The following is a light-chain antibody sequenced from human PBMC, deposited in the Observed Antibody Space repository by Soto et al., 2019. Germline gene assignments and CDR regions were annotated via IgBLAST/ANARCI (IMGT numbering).Light chain of an antibody. J-gene: IGKJ1*01. CDR3: QQYINRWT. CDR1: QSISTW. CDR2: KAS. Sequence: DIQMTQSPSTLSASVGDRVTITCRASQSISTWLAWYQQKPGKTPELLIYKASTLQSGVPSRFSGSGSGTEFTLIISSLQPDDFATYYCQQYINRWTFGQGTKVDIK. V-gene: IGKV1-5*03.